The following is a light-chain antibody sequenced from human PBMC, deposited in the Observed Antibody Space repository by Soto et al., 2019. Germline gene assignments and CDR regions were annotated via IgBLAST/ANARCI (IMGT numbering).Light chain of an antibody. CDR2: GAS. CDR1: QSVGNN. Sequence: EIVMTQSPGTLSVSPGERVTLSCRASQSVGNNLAWHQQKPGQAPRLLIYGASTRATGFPARFSGSGSGTDFTLTISRLEPEDYAVYYCQQYGHSLWTFGQGTKVDIK. V-gene: IGKV3-15*01. J-gene: IGKJ1*01. CDR3: QQYGHSLWT.